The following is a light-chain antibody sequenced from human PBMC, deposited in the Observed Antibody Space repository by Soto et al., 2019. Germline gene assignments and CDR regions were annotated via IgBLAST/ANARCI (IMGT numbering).Light chain of an antibody. V-gene: IGLV2-8*01. CDR2: EVS. J-gene: IGLJ1*01. CDR1: SSGVGGYNY. Sequence: QSVLTQPPSASGPPGQSVTISCTGTSSGVGGYNYVSWYQQHPGKAPKLMIYEVSKRPSGVPDRFSGSKSGNTASLTVSGLQAEDEADYYCSSYAGSNNLGVFGTGTKVTVL. CDR3: SSYAGSNNLGV.